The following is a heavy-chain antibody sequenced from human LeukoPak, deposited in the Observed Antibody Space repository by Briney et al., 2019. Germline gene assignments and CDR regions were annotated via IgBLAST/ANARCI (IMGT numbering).Heavy chain of an antibody. CDR2: ISAYNGNT. V-gene: IGHV1-18*01. CDR1: GYTFTSYG. CDR3: ARSMHIVVVPAAPFQH. D-gene: IGHD2-2*01. Sequence: GASVKVSCKASGYTFTSYGISWVRQAPGQGLEWMGWISAYNGNTNYAQKLQGRVTMTTDTSTSTAYMELRSLRSDDTAVYYCARSMHIVVVPAAPFQHWGQGTLVTVSS. J-gene: IGHJ1*01.